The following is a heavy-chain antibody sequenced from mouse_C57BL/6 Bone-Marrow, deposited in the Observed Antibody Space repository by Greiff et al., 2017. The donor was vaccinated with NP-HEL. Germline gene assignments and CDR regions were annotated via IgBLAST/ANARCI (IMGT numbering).Heavy chain of an antibody. D-gene: IGHD2-1*01. CDR3: ARRTRYGNYPYYYAMDY. J-gene: IGHJ4*01. Sequence: EVQLVESGGGLVKPGGSLKLSCAASGFTFSSYAMSWVRQTPEKRLEWVATISDGGSYTYYPDNVKGRFTISRDNAKNNLYLQMSHLKSEDTAMYYCARRTRYGNYPYYYAMDYWGQGTSVTVSS. CDR1: GFTFSSYA. V-gene: IGHV5-4*01. CDR2: ISDGGSYT.